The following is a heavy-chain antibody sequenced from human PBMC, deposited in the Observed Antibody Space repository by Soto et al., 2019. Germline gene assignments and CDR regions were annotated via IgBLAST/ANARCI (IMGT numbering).Heavy chain of an antibody. Sequence: XESLLLSCAASGFTFSSYGMHWVRQAPGKGLEWVAVISYDGSNKYYADSVKGRFTISRDNSKNTLYLQMNSLRAEDTAVYYCAKDRFLEKNYYGMDVWGQGTTVTVSS. J-gene: IGHJ6*02. CDR2: ISYDGSNK. D-gene: IGHD3-3*01. CDR1: GFTFSSYG. V-gene: IGHV3-30*18. CDR3: AKDRFLEKNYYGMDV.